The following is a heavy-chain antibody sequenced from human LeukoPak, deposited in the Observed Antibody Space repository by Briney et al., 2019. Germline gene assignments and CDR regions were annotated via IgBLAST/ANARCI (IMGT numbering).Heavy chain of an antibody. CDR3: AKDRGRYCSSTSCPFDY. V-gene: IGHV3-23*01. Sequence: GGSLRLSCAASGFTFSSYAMSWVRQAPGKGLELVSAISGSDGSTYYADSVTGQFTIPRDNSKKTLYLQMNRLRAEDTAVYYCAKDRGRYCSSTSCPFDYWGQGTLVTVSS. J-gene: IGHJ4*02. CDR2: ISGSDGST. D-gene: IGHD2-2*01. CDR1: GFTFSSYA.